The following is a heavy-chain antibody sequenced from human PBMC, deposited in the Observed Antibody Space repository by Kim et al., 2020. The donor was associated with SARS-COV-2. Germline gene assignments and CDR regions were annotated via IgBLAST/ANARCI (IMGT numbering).Heavy chain of an antibody. V-gene: IGHV3-23*01. Sequence: SVKGRLTISRDTSKNTLYLQMSSLRVEDTAVYYCAKPGIVGKTRFGAFEIWGQGTMVTVSS. J-gene: IGHJ3*02. D-gene: IGHD1-26*01. CDR3: AKPGIVGKTRFGAFEI.